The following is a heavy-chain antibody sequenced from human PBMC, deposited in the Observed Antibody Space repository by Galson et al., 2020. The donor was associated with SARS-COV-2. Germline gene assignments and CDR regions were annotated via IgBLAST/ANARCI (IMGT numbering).Heavy chain of an antibody. CDR2: IYYSGST. D-gene: IGHD4-17*01. Sequence: ETSETLSLTCTVSGGSISSGGYYWSWIRQHPGKGLEWIGYIYYSGSTYYNPSLKSRVTISVDTSKNQFSLKLSSVTAADTAVHYCARMNYGGNPRPLWYFDLWGRGTLVTVSS. V-gene: IGHV4-31*03. J-gene: IGHJ2*01. CDR1: GGSISSGGYY. CDR3: ARMNYGGNPRPLWYFDL.